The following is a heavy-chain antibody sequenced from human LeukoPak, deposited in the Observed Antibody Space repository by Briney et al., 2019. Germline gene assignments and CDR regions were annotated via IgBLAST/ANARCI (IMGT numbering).Heavy chain of an antibody. J-gene: IGHJ4*02. Sequence: APVKVSCKASGYTFSSHYVHWVRQAPGQGLEWMGIINPSGGSTSYAQKFQGRVTMTRDKSTSTIYMELKSVRSEDTAVYYCAGAVMMHGEAIPAHWGQGTPVTVSS. CDR2: INPSGGST. CDR1: GYTFSSHY. D-gene: IGHD3-16*01. V-gene: IGHV1-46*01. CDR3: AGAVMMHGEAIPAH.